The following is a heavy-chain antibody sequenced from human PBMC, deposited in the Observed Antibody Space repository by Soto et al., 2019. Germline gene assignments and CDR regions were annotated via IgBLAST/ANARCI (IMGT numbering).Heavy chain of an antibody. Sequence: PSETXSLTCTVSGGSISSYYWSWIRQPPGKGLEWIGYIYYSGSTSYNPSLRSRVTISVDTSKNQFSLKLSSVTAADTAVYYCGRQAPHSSGWFWFDPWGQGTLVTVSS. CDR1: GGSISSYY. CDR3: GRQAPHSSGWFWFDP. D-gene: IGHD6-19*01. J-gene: IGHJ5*02. CDR2: IYYSGST. V-gene: IGHV4-59*08.